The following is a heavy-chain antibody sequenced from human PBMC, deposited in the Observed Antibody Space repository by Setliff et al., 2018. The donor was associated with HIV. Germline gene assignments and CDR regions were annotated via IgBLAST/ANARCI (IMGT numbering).Heavy chain of an antibody. D-gene: IGHD6-13*01. Sequence: SQTLSLTCTVSGGSITRYYWSWIRQPPGKGLEWIGYIFNSVTTNYSPSLKSRLTISLDTSKNQFSLKLSSVTAADTAVYYCARGEAAAGTSYYYYYMDVWGKGTTVTVSS. CDR3: ARGEAAAGTSYYYYYMDV. J-gene: IGHJ6*03. CDR1: GGSITRYY. CDR2: IFNSVTT. V-gene: IGHV4-59*08.